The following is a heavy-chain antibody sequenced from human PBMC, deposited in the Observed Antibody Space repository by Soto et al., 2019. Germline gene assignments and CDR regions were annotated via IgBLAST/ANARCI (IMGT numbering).Heavy chain of an antibody. J-gene: IGHJ4*02. CDR2: ISGGGTTM. D-gene: IGHD3-10*01. V-gene: IGHV3-11*01. CDR3: AGDPYYYGSAF. CDR1: GFRFSDHY. Sequence: QVQLVESGGGLVEPGGSLRLSCAASGFRFSDHYMTWIRQAPGKGLEWVSKISGGGTTMYYADSVKGRFTVSRDNAENSLYLQMNSLRAEDTAVYYCAGDPYYYGSAFWGQGTLVTVSS.